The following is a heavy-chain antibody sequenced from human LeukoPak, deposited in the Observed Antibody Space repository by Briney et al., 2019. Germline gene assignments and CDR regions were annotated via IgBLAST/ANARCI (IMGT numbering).Heavy chain of an antibody. J-gene: IGHJ4*02. D-gene: IGHD3-10*01. CDR1: GFTFSDYY. CDR3: AKKSPGPYYAPPEY. CDR2: ISSRTYT. Sequence: PGGSLRLSCAASGFTFSDYYMSWIRQAPGKGLEWVSYISSRTYTYYADSVKGRFTISRDNAKNSMYLQMNSLRAEDTAVYYCAKKSPGPYYAPPEYWGQGTLVTVSS. V-gene: IGHV3-11*03.